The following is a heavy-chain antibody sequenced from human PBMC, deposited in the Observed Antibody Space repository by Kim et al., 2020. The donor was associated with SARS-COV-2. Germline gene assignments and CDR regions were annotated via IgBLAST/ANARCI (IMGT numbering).Heavy chain of an antibody. J-gene: IGHJ6*02. CDR3: ARDLPTYYYGMDV. CDR2: IYHSGST. V-gene: IGHV4-38-2*02. CDR1: GYSISSGYY. Sequence: SETLSLTCTVSGYSISSGYYWGWIRQPPGKGLEWIGSIYHSGSTYYNPSLKSRVTISVDTSKNQFSLKLSSVTAADTAVYYCARDLPTYYYGMDVWGQGTTVTVSS.